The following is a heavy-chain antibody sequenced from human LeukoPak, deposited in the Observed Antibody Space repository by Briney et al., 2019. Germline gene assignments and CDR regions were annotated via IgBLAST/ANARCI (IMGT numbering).Heavy chain of an antibody. V-gene: IGHV3-21*01. CDR2: ISSSSSYI. D-gene: IGHD6-13*01. Sequence: GGSLRLSCAASGFTFSSYSMNWVRQAPGKGLEWVSSISSSSSYIYYADSVQGRFTISRDSPKNSLYLQMNSLRAEDTAVYYCARGAGGIAAADFDYWGQGTQVTVSS. J-gene: IGHJ4*02. CDR3: ARGAGGIAAADFDY. CDR1: GFTFSSYS.